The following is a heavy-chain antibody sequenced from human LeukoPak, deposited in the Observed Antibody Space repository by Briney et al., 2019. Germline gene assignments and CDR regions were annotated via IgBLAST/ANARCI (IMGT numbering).Heavy chain of an antibody. CDR3: ATYYDFWSGCLDY. D-gene: IGHD3-3*01. V-gene: IGHV4-31*03. CDR2: IYYSGST. CDR1: GGPISSGGYY. J-gene: IGHJ4*02. Sequence: SHTLSLTCTVSGGPISSGGYYWSWIRQHPGKVLEWIGYIYYSGSTYDNPSLRSRVTISVDTSKNQFSLKLSSVAAADTAVYYCATYYDFWSGCLDYWGQGTLVTVSS.